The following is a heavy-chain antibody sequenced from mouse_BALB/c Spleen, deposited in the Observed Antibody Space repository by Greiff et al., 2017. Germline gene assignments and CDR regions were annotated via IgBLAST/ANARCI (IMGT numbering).Heavy chain of an antibody. CDR2: IRNKANGYTT. CDR3: ASLSHRYYAMDY. Sequence: EVKLVESGGGLVQPGGSLRLSCATSGFTFTDYYMSWVRQPPGKALEWLGFIRNKANGYTTEYSASVKGRFTISRDNSQSILYLQMNTLRAEDSATYYCASLSHRYYAMDYWGQGTSVTVSS. CDR1: GFTFTDYY. J-gene: IGHJ4*01. V-gene: IGHV7-3*02. D-gene: IGHD2-14*01.